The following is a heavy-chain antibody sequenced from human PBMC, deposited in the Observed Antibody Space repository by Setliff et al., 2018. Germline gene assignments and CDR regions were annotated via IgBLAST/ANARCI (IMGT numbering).Heavy chain of an antibody. J-gene: IGHJ6*03. V-gene: IGHV3-49*04. D-gene: IGHD3-3*01. CDR1: GFTFGDYA. CDR2: IRSKACGGTT. Sequence: GGSLRLSCTASGFTFGDYAMSRVRQAQGKGLEWVGCIRSKACGGTTEYAASVKGRFTISRDDSKSIAYLHMNSLKTEDTAVYYGTRERSEDFWSGYPYYYYMDVWGKGTTVTVSS. CDR3: TRERSEDFWSGYPYYYYMDV.